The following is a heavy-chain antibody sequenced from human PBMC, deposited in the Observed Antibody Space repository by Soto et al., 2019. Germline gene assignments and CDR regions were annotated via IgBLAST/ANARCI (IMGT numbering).Heavy chain of an antibody. CDR3: ARQPTGYPNWFDA. CDR1: GGSVTSSTSS. V-gene: IGHV4-39*01. J-gene: IGHJ5*02. Sequence: QVQLQESGPGLVNPSETLSLTCTVSGGSVTSSTSSWAWVRPPPGQGLHWIGTIFYGHGTYYNPTLESRVTISLDTSKIQFSLELTSVTAADTAVYYCARQPTGYPNWFDAWGRGILVIVSS. D-gene: IGHD3-9*01. CDR2: IFYGHGT.